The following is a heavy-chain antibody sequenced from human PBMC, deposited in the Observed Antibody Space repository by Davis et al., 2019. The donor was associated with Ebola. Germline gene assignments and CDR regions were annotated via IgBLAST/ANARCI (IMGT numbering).Heavy chain of an antibody. J-gene: IGHJ6*03. D-gene: IGHD6-25*01. CDR1: GGSFNGYF. CDR3: ARVLSGYYYFYMDV. CDR2: INHSGST. V-gene: IGHV4-34*01. Sequence: MPSETLSLTCAVYGGSFNGYFWSWIRQPPGKGLEWIGEINHSGSTNYNPSLKSRVTISVDTSKIQFSLKLSPVTAADTAVYYCARVLSGYYYFYMDVWGKGTTVTVSS.